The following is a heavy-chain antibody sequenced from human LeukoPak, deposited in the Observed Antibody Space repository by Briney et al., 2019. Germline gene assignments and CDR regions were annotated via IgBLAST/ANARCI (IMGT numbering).Heavy chain of an antibody. CDR3: ARRAYCGGDCFRDFDY. CDR2: IDPSDSYT. Sequence: GAPLQISCKASGYIFTSCWISWVRQLPGKGLEWMGRIDPSDSYTNYSPSFQGHVTISAHNSISTAYLQWNSLQASDTATYYCARRAYCGGDCFRDFDYWGQGTLVTVSS. CDR1: GYIFTSCW. D-gene: IGHD2-21*02. J-gene: IGHJ4*02. V-gene: IGHV5-10-1*01.